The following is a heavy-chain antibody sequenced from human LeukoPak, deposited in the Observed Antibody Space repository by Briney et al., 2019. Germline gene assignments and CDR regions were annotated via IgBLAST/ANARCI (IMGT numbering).Heavy chain of an antibody. CDR3: ARDQYRDSSGWYFDY. Sequence: SSETLSLTCAVSGYSISSGYYWGWIRQPPGKGLEWIGSIYHSGSTNYNPSLKSRVTISVDTSKNQFSLKLSSVTAADTAVYYCARDQYRDSSGWYFDYWGQGTLVTVSS. CDR1: GYSISSGYY. CDR2: IYHSGST. D-gene: IGHD6-19*01. V-gene: IGHV4-38-2*02. J-gene: IGHJ4*02.